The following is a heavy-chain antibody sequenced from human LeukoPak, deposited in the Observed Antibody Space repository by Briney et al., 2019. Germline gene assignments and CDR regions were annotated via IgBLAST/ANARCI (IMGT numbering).Heavy chain of an antibody. D-gene: IGHD6-19*01. CDR1: GFTFSSYG. V-gene: IGHV3-30*03. CDR2: ISNDGSNK. J-gene: IGHJ3*02. Sequence: GGSLRLSCAASGFTFSSYGIHWVRQAPGKGLEWVAVISNDGSNKYYADSVKGRFTISRDNARNSLYLQMNSLRAEDTALYYCARIAMAGIGDGFDIWGQGTMVTVSS. CDR3: ARIAMAGIGDGFDI.